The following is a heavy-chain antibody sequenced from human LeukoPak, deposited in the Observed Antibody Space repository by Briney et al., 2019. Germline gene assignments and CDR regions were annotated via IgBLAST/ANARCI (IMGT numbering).Heavy chain of an antibody. V-gene: IGHV4-38-2*02. Sequence: SSETLSLTCTVSGYSISSGYYWGWIRQPPGKGLEWIGSIYYSGSTYYNPSLKSRVTISVDTSKNQFSLRLSSVTAADTAVYYCARHERDIDAFDIWGQGTMVTVSS. D-gene: IGHD2-21*02. CDR1: GYSISSGYY. J-gene: IGHJ3*02. CDR2: IYYSGST. CDR3: ARHERDIDAFDI.